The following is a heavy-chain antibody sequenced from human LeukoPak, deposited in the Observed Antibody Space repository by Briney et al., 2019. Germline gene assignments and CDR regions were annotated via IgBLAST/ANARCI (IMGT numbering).Heavy chain of an antibody. CDR1: GYTFTSYG. J-gene: IGHJ6*02. D-gene: IGHD3-10*01. CDR3: AREGRTMVRGVDYYYYGMDV. V-gene: IGHV1-18*01. CDR2: ISAYNGNT. Sequence: VASVKVSCKASGYTFTSYGISRVRQAPGQGLEWMGWISAYNGNTNYAQKLQGRVTMTTDTSTSTAYMELRSLRSDDTAVYYCAREGRTMVRGVDYYYYGMDVWGQGTTVTVSS.